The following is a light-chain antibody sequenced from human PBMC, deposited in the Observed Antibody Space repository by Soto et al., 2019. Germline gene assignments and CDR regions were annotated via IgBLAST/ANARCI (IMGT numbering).Light chain of an antibody. CDR3: SSYTSSSTYV. CDR1: SSDVGGYNY. V-gene: IGLV2-14*01. J-gene: IGLJ1*01. CDR2: EVS. Sequence: SALTQPASVSWSPGTAINISCTGTSSDVGGYNYVSWYQQHPGKAPKLMIYEVSNRPSGVSNRFSGSKSGNTASLTISGLQAEDEADYYCSSYTSSSTYVFGTGTKLTVL.